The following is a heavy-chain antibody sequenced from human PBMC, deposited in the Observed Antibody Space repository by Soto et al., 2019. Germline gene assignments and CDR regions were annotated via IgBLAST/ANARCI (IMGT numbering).Heavy chain of an antibody. CDR3: ARIFFFQAEDGIRDVRSVSAFLLNRSSDL. V-gene: IGHV3-7*01. CDR2: IKQSGSEK. D-gene: IGHD3-10*02. Sequence: KGLEWVANIKQSGSEKYYADSVKGRFTISRDNAKNSLDLQMNSLRGEDTAVYYCARIFFFQAEDGIRDVRSVSAFLLNRSSDL. J-gene: IGHJ2*01.